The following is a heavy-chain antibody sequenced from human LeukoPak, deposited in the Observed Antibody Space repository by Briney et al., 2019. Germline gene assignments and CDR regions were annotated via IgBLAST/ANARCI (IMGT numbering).Heavy chain of an antibody. J-gene: IGHJ6*03. D-gene: IGHD3-10*01. CDR3: ARLSWAAGYYYYYMDV. Sequence: ASEKVSCKASGYTFTSYDINWVRQATGQGLEWMGWMNPNSGNTGYAQKFQGRVTMTRNTSISTAYMELSSLRSEDTAVYYCARLSWAAGYYYYYMDVWGKGTTVTISS. V-gene: IGHV1-8*01. CDR1: GYTFTSYD. CDR2: MNPNSGNT.